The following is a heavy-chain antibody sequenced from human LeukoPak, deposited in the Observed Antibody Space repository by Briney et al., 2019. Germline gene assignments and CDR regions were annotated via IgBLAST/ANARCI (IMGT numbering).Heavy chain of an antibody. V-gene: IGHV1-69*05. Sequence: SVKVSCKASGGTFSSYAISWVRRAPGQGLEWMGGIIPIFGTANYAQKFQGRVTITTDESTSTAYMELSSLRSEDTAVYYCARRIFEDGDTYAFDIWGQGTMVTVSS. J-gene: IGHJ3*02. CDR3: ARRIFEDGDTYAFDI. CDR1: GGTFSSYA. CDR2: IIPIFGTA. D-gene: IGHD5-24*01.